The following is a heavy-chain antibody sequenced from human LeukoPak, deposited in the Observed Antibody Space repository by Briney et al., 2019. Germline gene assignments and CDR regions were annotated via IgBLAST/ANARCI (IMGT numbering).Heavy chain of an antibody. V-gene: IGHV4-39*01. CDR1: GGSISGIGYY. J-gene: IGHJ4*02. Sequence: SETLSLTCTVSGGSISGIGYYWGWIRQPPGKGLEWIGSIFYSWSTYYNPSLKSRVTISVDTSKNQFSLKVTSVTAADTAVYYCARGLYWGQGTLVPVSS. CDR2: IFYSWST. CDR3: ARGLY.